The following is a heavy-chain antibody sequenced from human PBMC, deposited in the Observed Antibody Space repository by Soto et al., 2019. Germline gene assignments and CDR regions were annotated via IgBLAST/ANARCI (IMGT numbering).Heavy chain of an antibody. J-gene: IGHJ6*02. CDR3: AGTFDYYGMDV. Sequence: SETLSLTCAVSGYSIASGYYWAWIRQSPGKGLEWIGSIYHAGSVYYNPSLNSRVAVSLDTSKNHFSLKLTSVTAADTAVYYCAGTFDYYGMDVWGQGTTVTV. CDR1: GYSIASGYY. V-gene: IGHV4-38-2*01. D-gene: IGHD1-1*01. CDR2: IYHAGSV.